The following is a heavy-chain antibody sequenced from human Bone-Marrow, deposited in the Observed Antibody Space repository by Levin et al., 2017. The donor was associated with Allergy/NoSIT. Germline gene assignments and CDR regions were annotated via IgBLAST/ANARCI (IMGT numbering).Heavy chain of an antibody. CDR2: ITSGSGGGI. CDR1: GFTFSSNA. J-gene: IGHJ4*02. D-gene: IGHD1-26*01. Sequence: HPGGSLRLSCAASGFTFSSNAMSWFRQAPGKGLEWVSHITSGSGGGIYYAHSVKGRFTISRDNSKSTLYLQMNSLRVEDTGLYCCARGTYGSFDYWGQGTLVTVYS. V-gene: IGHV3-23*01. CDR3: ARGTYGSFDY.